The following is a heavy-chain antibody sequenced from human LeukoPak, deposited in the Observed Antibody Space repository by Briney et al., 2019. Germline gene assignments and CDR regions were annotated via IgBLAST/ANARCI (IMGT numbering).Heavy chain of an antibody. D-gene: IGHD3-10*01. V-gene: IGHV3-48*01. Sequence: GGSLRLSCAASGFTFSSFSMNWVRQAPGKGLEWVSFITGSSSTIYYADSVKGRFTTSRDNAKNSLYLQMNSLRAEDTAVYYCARDATMVRGDSRSETPNGFDTWGERTLFTASS. CDR2: ITGSSSTI. J-gene: IGHJ5*02. CDR3: ARDATMVRGDSRSETPNGFDT. CDR1: GFTFSSFS.